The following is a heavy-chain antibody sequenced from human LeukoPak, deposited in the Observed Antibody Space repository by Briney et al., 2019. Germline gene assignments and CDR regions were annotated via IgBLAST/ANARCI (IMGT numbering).Heavy chain of an antibody. CDR3: ARDPSSFCSGDNCPRDY. V-gene: IGHV4-39*07. Sequence: SETLSLNCTVSGGSISSSRSYWGSIRQPPGKGLEWIGSIYYSGSTYYNPSLKSRVTISVDTSKNQFSLKLSSVTAADTAVYYCARDPSSFCSGDNCPRDYWGQGTLVTVSS. D-gene: IGHD2-15*01. J-gene: IGHJ4*02. CDR1: GGSISSSRSY. CDR2: IYYSGST.